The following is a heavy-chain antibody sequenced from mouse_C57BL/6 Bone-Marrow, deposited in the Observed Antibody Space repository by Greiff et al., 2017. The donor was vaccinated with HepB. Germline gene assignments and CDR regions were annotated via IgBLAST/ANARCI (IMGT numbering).Heavy chain of an antibody. Sequence: VQLQQSGAELVMPGASVKLSCKASGYTFTSYWMHWVKQRPGQGLEWIGEIDPSDSYTNYNQKFKGKSTLTVDKSSSTAYMQLSSLTSEDSAVYYCARSSITTVVADYFDYWGQGTTLTVSS. CDR3: ARSSITTVVADYFDY. D-gene: IGHD1-1*01. CDR1: GYTFTSYW. CDR2: IDPSDSYT. J-gene: IGHJ2*01. V-gene: IGHV1-69*01.